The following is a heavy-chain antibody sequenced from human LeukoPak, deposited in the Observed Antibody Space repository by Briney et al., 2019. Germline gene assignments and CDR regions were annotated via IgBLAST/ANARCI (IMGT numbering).Heavy chain of an antibody. J-gene: IGHJ4*02. CDR3: ARGHYCSSTSCYPLDY. CDR1: GGSFSGYY. CDR2: INHSGSA. D-gene: IGHD2-2*01. Sequence: SETLSLTCAVYGGSFSGYYWSWIRQPPGKGLEWIGEINHSGSANYNPSLKSRVTISVDTSKNRFSLKLSSVTAADTAVYYCARGHYCSSTSCYPLDYWGQGTLVTVSS. V-gene: IGHV4-34*01.